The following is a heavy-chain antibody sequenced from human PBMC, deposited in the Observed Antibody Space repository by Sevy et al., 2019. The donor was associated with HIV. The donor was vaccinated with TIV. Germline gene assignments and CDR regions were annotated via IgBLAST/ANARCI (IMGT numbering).Heavy chain of an antibody. V-gene: IGHV3-30*04. CDR1: GFTFSSYA. J-gene: IGHJ6*02. CDR3: ARSMTTTLHYYYYYGMDV. D-gene: IGHD4-17*01. CDR2: ISYDGSNK. Sequence: GGSLRLSCAASGFTFSSYAMHWVRQAPGKGLEWVAVISYDGSNKYYAHSVKGRFTISRDNSKNTLYLQMNSLRAEDTAVYYCARSMTTTLHYYYYYGMDVWGQGTTVTVSS.